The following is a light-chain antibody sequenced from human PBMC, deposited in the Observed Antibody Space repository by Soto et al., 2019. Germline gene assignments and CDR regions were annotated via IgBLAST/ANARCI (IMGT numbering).Light chain of an antibody. Sequence: EIVMTQTPATLSVSPGDIATLSCRASQSVSSNLAWYQQKPGQAPRILIYGASTRATGIPARFSGSGSGTECTLTISSLQSEDFAVYYCQQYNNWPQTFGQGTKVDI. CDR3: QQYNNWPQT. CDR2: GAS. CDR1: QSVSSN. V-gene: IGKV3-15*01. J-gene: IGKJ1*01.